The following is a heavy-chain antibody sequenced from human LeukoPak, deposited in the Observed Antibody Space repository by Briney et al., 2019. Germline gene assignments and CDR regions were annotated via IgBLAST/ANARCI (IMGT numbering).Heavy chain of an antibody. CDR3: ARSVGSYYGDF. J-gene: IGHJ4*02. V-gene: IGHV3-48*01. CDR2: ISSSSSPI. D-gene: IGHD4-11*01. CDR1: GFTFSNYI. Sequence: GGSLRLSCAASGFTFSNYIMNWVRQAPGKGLEWLSYISSSSSPIYYADSVKGRFTISRDNAKNSLYLQMNSLRVEDTAVYHCARSVGSYYGDFWGQGTLVTVSS.